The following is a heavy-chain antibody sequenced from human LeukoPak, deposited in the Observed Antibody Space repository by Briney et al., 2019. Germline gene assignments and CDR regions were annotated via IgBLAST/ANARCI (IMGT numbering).Heavy chain of an antibody. V-gene: IGHV3-7*05. Sequence: GGSLRLSCAASGFTFSSFWMSWVRQAPGKGLEWVANIKQDGSEKHYVDSVMGRFTIARDNAKNSLYLQMNSLRVEDTAMYYCARGGRLLDYWGQGTLVIVSS. CDR1: GFTFSSFW. CDR3: ARGGRLLDY. D-gene: IGHD2-21*02. CDR2: IKQDGSEK. J-gene: IGHJ4*02.